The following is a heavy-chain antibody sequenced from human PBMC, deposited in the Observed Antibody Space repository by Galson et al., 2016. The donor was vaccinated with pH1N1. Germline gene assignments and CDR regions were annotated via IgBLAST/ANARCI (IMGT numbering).Heavy chain of an antibody. Sequence: QSGAEVKEPGESLTISCKGSASSFTSYWISWVHQMPGKGLEWMGRINPRDSYTDYSPSFQGHVTISTDESISTAYLKWSTLKASDTAIYYCATGPSPDYWGQGTLVIVSS. J-gene: IGHJ4*02. CDR2: INPRDSYT. CDR3: ATGPSPDY. V-gene: IGHV5-10-1*01. CDR1: ASSFTSYW.